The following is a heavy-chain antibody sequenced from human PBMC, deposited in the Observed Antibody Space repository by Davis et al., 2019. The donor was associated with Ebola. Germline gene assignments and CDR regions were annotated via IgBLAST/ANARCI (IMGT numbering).Heavy chain of an antibody. Sequence: ASVKVSCKASGYTFTSYTISWVRQAPGQGLEWLGWIRTYDGNTNYAQKLQDRVTMTTDTPTTTVFMELRNLRSDDTAVYWCARGEGAPDNWGQGTLVTVSS. CDR2: IRTYDGNT. V-gene: IGHV1-18*01. J-gene: IGHJ4*02. CDR3: ARGEGAPDN. CDR1: GYTFTSYT. D-gene: IGHD1-26*01.